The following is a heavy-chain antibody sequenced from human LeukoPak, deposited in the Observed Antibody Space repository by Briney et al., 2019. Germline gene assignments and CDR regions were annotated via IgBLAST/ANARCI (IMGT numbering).Heavy chain of an antibody. D-gene: IGHD3-10*01. CDR2: TYYRSKWYN. CDR3: ARQPQWFGELSRYYFDY. Sequence: SQTLSLTCAISGDSVSSNSAAWNWIRQSPSRGLEWLGRTYYRSKWYNDYAVSVKSRITINPDTSKNQFSLKLSSVTAADTAVYYCARQPQWFGELSRYYFDYWGQGTLVTVSS. J-gene: IGHJ4*02. CDR1: GDSVSSNSAA. V-gene: IGHV6-1*01.